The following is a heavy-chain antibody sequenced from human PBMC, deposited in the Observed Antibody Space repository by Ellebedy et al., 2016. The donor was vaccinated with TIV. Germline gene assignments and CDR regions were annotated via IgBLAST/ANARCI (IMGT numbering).Heavy chain of an antibody. J-gene: IGHJ4*02. CDR2: IIPDFGSA. D-gene: IGHD3-10*01. CDR1: GGTLSSYP. V-gene: IGHV1-69*13. CDR3: ARDLFRGRFGESPKG. Sequence: SVKVSCKASGGTLSSYPLSWVRQAPGQGLEWMGGIIPDFGSANYAQKFQGRVTLTADESTNTAYMERSSLRSEETAVYYCARDLFRGRFGESPKGWGQGTLVIVSS.